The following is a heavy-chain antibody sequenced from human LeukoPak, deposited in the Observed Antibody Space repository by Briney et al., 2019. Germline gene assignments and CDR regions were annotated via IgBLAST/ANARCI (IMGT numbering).Heavy chain of an antibody. V-gene: IGHV4-59*01. Sequence: SETLSLTCTVSGGSISSYYWSWIRQPPGKGLEWIGYIYYSGSTSYNPSLRSRVSISVDTSKNQLSLKLSSVTAADTAVYYCARAYYYDSSGYWTGFDYWGQGTLVTVSS. CDR2: IYYSGST. CDR3: ARAYYYDSSGYWTGFDY. CDR1: GGSISSYY. J-gene: IGHJ4*02. D-gene: IGHD3-22*01.